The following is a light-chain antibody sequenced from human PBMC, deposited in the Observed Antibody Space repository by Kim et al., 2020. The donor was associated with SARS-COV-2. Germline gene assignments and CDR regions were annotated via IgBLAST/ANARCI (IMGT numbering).Light chain of an antibody. CDR2: LGS. J-gene: IGKJ4*01. CDR1: QSLLHSNGYNY. Sequence: PAAISCRSSQSLLHSNGYNYLDWYLQKPGQSPQLLIYLGSNRASGVPDRFSGSGSGTEFTLKISRVEAEDVGVYYCMQALQTRLTFGGGTKVDIK. CDR3: MQALQTRLT. V-gene: IGKV2-28*01.